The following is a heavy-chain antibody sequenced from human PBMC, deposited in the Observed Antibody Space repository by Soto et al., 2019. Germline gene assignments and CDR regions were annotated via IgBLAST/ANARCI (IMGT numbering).Heavy chain of an antibody. J-gene: IGHJ4*02. D-gene: IGHD1-26*01. Sequence: QLQLQESGPGLVKPSETLSLTCTVSGGSISSSGYYWGWIRQPPGKGLEWIGSIYYSGSTYYIPSLTXRXPXAXXTSQTQSSLKLGSVTAADKAVYYCARQWVLDHFDYWGQGALVTVSS. CDR1: GGSISSSGYY. CDR2: IYYSGST. V-gene: IGHV4-39*01. CDR3: ARQWVLDHFDY.